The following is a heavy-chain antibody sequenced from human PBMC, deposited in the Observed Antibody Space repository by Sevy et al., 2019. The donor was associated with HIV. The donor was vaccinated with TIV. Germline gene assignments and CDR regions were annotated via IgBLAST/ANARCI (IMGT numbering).Heavy chain of an antibody. J-gene: IGHJ4*02. V-gene: IGHV1-24*01. CDR1: GYTLIEFS. CDR3: ATGLPGEDVDCSSCYSDYFAY. D-gene: IGHD2-15*01. Sequence: DAVKVSCKVSGYTLIEFSMHWVRQAPRKGLEWTGGFDPEDGETIYAQRFQGRVTMIVDRSTDTAYMELSSLRSDDTAVYYCATGLPGEDVDCSSCYSDYFAYWGQGTLVTVSS. CDR2: FDPEDGET.